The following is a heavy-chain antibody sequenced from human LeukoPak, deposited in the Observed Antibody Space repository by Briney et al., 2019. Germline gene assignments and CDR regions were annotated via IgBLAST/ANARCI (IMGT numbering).Heavy chain of an antibody. CDR3: ARDKQYYYDSSGLYYFDY. Sequence: SVKVSCKASGGTFISYAISWVRQAPGQGLEWMGGIIPIFGTANYAQKFQGRVTITADESTSTAYMELSSLRSEDTAVYYCARDKQYYYDSSGLYYFDYWGQGTLVTVSS. V-gene: IGHV1-69*13. D-gene: IGHD3-22*01. J-gene: IGHJ4*02. CDR2: IIPIFGTA. CDR1: GGTFISYA.